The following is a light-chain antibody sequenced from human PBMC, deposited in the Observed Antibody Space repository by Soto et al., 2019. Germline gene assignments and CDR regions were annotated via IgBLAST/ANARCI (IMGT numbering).Light chain of an antibody. V-gene: IGKV4-1*01. CDR1: QSVLYSSDNKNY. J-gene: IGKJ1*01. CDR2: WAS. Sequence: DIVMTQSPDSLAVSLGERATINCKSSQSVLYSSDNKNYLAWYQQKPGQRPKVPIKWASTRESAVPDRFSGRGSGTDFTLTISSLQAEDVAFYYCQQYYSTWTFGQGTKVDIK. CDR3: QQYYSTWT.